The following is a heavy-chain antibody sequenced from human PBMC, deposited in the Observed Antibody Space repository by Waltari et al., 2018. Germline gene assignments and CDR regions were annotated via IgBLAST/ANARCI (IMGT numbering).Heavy chain of an antibody. V-gene: IGHV1-8*02. CDR3: ARGRDVFANFDYNWFDP. CDR2: VNPNSGAT. Sequence: QVQLLQSGAEVLKPGASVKVSCQASVYTCTNYEINWVRQAAGQGLEWMGWVNPNSGATAYAQKFQGRITMTWDTSISTAYMELSNLRSDDTAVLYCARGRDVFANFDYNWFDPWGQGTLVTVSS. J-gene: IGHJ5*02. D-gene: IGHD2-21*01. CDR1: VYTCTNYE.